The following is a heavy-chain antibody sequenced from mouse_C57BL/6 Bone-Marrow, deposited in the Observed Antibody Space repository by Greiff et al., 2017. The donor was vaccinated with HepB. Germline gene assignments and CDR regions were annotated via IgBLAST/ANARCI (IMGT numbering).Heavy chain of an antibody. D-gene: IGHD1-1*01. J-gene: IGHJ4*01. CDR1: GFTFSSYG. CDR3: ARQRGLTTVDYYAMDY. Sequence: EVMLVESGGDLVKPGGSLKLSCAASGFTFSSYGMSWVRQTPDKRLEWVATISSGGSYTYYPDSVKGRFTISRDNAKNTLYLQMSSLKSEDTAMYYCARQRGLTTVDYYAMDYWGQGTSVTVSS. V-gene: IGHV5-6*02. CDR2: ISSGGSYT.